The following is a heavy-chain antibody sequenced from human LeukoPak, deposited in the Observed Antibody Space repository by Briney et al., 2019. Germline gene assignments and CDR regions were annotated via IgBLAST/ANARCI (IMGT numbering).Heavy chain of an antibody. D-gene: IGHD2-2*01. V-gene: IGHV3-11*04. Sequence: GGSLRLSCAASGFTFSDYYMSWIRQAPGKGLEWVSYISSSGSTIYYADSVKGRFTISRDNAKNSLYLQMNSLRAEDTAVYYCARDWIPASVLFQHWGQGTLVTVSS. CDR1: GFTFSDYY. CDR2: ISSSGSTI. J-gene: IGHJ1*01. CDR3: ARDWIPASVLFQH.